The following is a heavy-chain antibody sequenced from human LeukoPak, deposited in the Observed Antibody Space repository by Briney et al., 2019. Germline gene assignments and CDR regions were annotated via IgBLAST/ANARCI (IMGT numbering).Heavy chain of an antibody. J-gene: IGHJ4*02. CDR1: GGSISSYY. D-gene: IGHD2-15*01. CDR3: ARSLYCSGGSCYPR. V-gene: IGHV3-21*01. CDR2: ISSSSSYI. Sequence: ETLSLTCTVSGGSISSYYWNWVRQAPGKGLEWVSSISSSSSYIYYADSVKGRFTISRDNAKNSLYLQMNSLRAEDTAVYYCARSLYCSGGSCYPRWGQGTLVTVSS.